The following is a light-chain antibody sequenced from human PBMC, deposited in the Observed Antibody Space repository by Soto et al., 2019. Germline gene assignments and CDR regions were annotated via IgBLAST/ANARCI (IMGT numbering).Light chain of an antibody. Sequence: QSVLTQPASVSGSPGQSITISCTVTSSDVGGYNYVSWYQQHPGKAPKLMIYEVSNRPSGVSNRFSGSKSGNTASLTISGLQAEDEADYYRSSYTSSSTLYVFGTGTKVTVL. CDR3: SSYTSSSTLYV. J-gene: IGLJ1*01. CDR2: EVS. V-gene: IGLV2-14*01. CDR1: SSDVGGYNY.